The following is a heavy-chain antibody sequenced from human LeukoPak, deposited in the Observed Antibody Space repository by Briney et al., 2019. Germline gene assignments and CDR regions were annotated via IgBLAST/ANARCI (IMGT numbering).Heavy chain of an antibody. CDR1: GGSISSSSYY. Sequence: SETLSLTCTVSGGSISSSSYYWGWIRQPPGKGLEWIGSIYYSGSTYYNPSLKSRVTISVDTSKNQFSLKLSSVTAADTAVYYCARGDPGYYDSRGYRIDSWGQGTLVTVSS. CDR2: IYYSGST. CDR3: ARGDPGYYDSRGYRIDS. J-gene: IGHJ4*02. D-gene: IGHD3-22*01. V-gene: IGHV4-39*01.